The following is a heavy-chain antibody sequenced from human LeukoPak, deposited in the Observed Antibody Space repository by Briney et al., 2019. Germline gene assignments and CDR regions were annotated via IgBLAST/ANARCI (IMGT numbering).Heavy chain of an antibody. V-gene: IGHV4-34*01. Sequence: SETLSLTCAVYGGSFSGYYWSWIRQPPGKGLEWIGEINHSGSTNYNPSLKSRVTVSVDTSKNQFSLKLSSVTAADTAVYYCAREGLNMVRGVIPKEAWGWFDPWGQGTLVTVSS. CDR1: GGSFSGYY. CDR2: INHSGST. J-gene: IGHJ5*02. D-gene: IGHD3-10*01. CDR3: AREGLNMVRGVIPKEAWGWFDP.